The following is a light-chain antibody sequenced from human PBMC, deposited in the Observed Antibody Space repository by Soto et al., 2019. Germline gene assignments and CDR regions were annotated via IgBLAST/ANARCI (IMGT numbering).Light chain of an antibody. CDR1: QSITTY. Sequence: QMTQSPSSLSASVGDRVTITCRASQSITTYLNWYQQKPGTAPKHLIYAASSLESGVPSRFSGSRSGTDFTLTISSLQPEDFATYFCQQTYSTPPLTFGGGTKVEIK. CDR3: QQTYSTPPLT. CDR2: AAS. V-gene: IGKV1-39*01. J-gene: IGKJ4*01.